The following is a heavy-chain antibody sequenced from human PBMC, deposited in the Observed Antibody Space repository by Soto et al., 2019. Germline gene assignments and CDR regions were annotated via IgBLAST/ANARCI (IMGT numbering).Heavy chain of an antibody. D-gene: IGHD3-10*01. J-gene: IGHJ6*03. V-gene: IGHV1-8*01. Sequence: QVQLVQSGAEVKKPGASVKVSCKASGYTFTSYDINWVRQATGQGLEWMGWMNPNSGNTGYAQKFQGRVTMTRNTSISTAYMELSSLRSEDTAVYYWARVNSSFAGPPEELYVLPARYYYYMDVWGKGTTVTVSS. CDR3: ARVNSSFAGPPEELYVLPARYYYYMDV. CDR2: MNPNSGNT. CDR1: GYTFTSYD.